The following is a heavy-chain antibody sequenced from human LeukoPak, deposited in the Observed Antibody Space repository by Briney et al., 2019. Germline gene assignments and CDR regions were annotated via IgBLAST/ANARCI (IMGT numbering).Heavy chain of an antibody. D-gene: IGHD3-10*01. CDR1: GGSISSYY. J-gene: IGHJ6*02. CDR3: ARGDYYGSAPYGMEV. Sequence: SETLSLTCTVSGGSISSYYWSWIRQPPGKGLEWIGYMYHSGSTNYNPSLKSRVTISVDTSKNQFSLKLSSVTAADTAVYYCARGDYYGSAPYGMEVWGQGTTVTVSS. CDR2: MYHSGST. V-gene: IGHV4-59*01.